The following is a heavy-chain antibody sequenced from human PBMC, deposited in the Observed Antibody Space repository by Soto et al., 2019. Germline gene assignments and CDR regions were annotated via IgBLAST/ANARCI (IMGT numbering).Heavy chain of an antibody. V-gene: IGHV1-24*01. CDR2: FDPEDGET. J-gene: IGHJ4*02. D-gene: IGHD3-22*01. CDR3: ASSRFRGLLLPPTDS. Sequence: AAMQVSCKVSVYTVTELSMHWVRQEPGKGLGWMGGFDPEDGETIYAQKFQGRVTMTEDTSTDTAYMELSSLRSEDTAVYYCASSRFRGLLLPPTDSWGQGTLFT. CDR1: VYTVTELS.